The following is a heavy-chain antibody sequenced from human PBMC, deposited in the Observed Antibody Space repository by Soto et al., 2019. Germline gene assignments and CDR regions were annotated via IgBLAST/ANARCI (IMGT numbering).Heavy chain of an antibody. D-gene: IGHD3-22*01. CDR2: VSDDGSNK. V-gene: IGHV3-30*18. CDR1: GFIFSSYG. CDR3: AKDTYYYSSSGYYMVNY. J-gene: IGHJ4*02. Sequence: QVQLVESGGDVVQPERSLRLSCEASGFIFSSYGMHWVRQAPGKGLEWVAVVSDDGSNKKYVDSVEGRFTISRDNSKNTLYLEMNSLRTEHTAVYYLAKDTYYYSSSGYYMVNYWGQGTLVTVSS.